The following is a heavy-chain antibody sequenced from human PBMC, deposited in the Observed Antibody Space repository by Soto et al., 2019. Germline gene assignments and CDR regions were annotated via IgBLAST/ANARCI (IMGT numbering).Heavy chain of an antibody. CDR3: ARDKLGYCSGGSGYSAYYYYGMDV. V-gene: IGHV1-46*01. CDR1: GGTFSSYA. Sequence: GASVKVSCKASGGTFSSYAISWVRQAPGQGLEWMGIINPSGGSTSYAQKFQGRVTMTRDTSTSTVYMELSSLRSEDTAVYYCARDKLGYCSGGSGYSAYYYYGMDVWGQGTTVTVSS. CDR2: INPSGGST. J-gene: IGHJ6*02. D-gene: IGHD2-15*01.